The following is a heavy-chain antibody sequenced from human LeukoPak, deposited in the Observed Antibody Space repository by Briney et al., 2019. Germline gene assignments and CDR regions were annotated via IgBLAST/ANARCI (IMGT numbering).Heavy chain of an antibody. Sequence: PGGSLRLSCAAPGFTFSSYAMHWVRQAPGKGLEWVAVISYDGSNKYYADSVKGRFTISRDNSKNTLYLQMNSLRAEDTAVYYCAKGRWLETKAPDYWGQGTLVTVSS. J-gene: IGHJ4*02. CDR2: ISYDGSNK. CDR1: GFTFSSYA. CDR3: AKGRWLETKAPDY. D-gene: IGHD6-19*01. V-gene: IGHV3-30-3*01.